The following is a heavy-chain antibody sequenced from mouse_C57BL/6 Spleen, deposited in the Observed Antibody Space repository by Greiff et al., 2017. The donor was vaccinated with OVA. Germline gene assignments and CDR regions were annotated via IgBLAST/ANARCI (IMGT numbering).Heavy chain of an antibody. V-gene: IGHV1-64*01. Sequence: VQLQQPGAELVKPGASVKLSCKASGYTFTSYWMHWVKQRPGQSLEWIGMIHPNSGSTNYNEKFKSKATLTVDKSSSTAYMQLSSLTSEDSAVYYCARRGYYDYDLAYWGQGTLVTVSA. CDR2: IHPNSGST. CDR1: GYTFTSYW. D-gene: IGHD2-4*01. J-gene: IGHJ3*01. CDR3: ARRGYYDYDLAY.